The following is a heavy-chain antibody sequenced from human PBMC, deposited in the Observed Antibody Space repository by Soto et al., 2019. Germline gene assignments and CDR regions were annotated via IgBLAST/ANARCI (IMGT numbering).Heavy chain of an antibody. Sequence: QLQLQESGPGLVKPSETLSLTCTVSGGSISSSSYYWGWIRQPPGKGLEWIGSIYYSGSTYYNPSLKSRVTISVDTSKNQFSLKVSSVTAADTAVYYCAKLVGDYGYYMDVWGKGTTVTVSS. J-gene: IGHJ6*03. CDR1: GGSISSSSYY. CDR2: IYYSGST. D-gene: IGHD2-15*01. V-gene: IGHV4-39*01. CDR3: AKLVGDYGYYMDV.